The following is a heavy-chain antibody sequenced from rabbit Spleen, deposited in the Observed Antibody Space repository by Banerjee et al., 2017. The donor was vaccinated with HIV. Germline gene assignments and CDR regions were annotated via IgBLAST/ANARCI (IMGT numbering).Heavy chain of an antibody. D-gene: IGHD6-1*01. CDR3: ARLGHADYPYAYGLKL. CDR1: GFSFSSSYY. V-gene: IGHV1S40*01. CDR2: IYAGSSGTT. J-gene: IGHJ4*01. Sequence: QSLEESGGDLVKPGASLTLTCTASGFSFSSSYYMCWVRQAPGKGLEWIACIYAGSSGTTWYASWAKGRFTISKTSSTTVTLQMTSLTAADTATYFCARLGHADYPYAYGLKLWGPGTLVTVS.